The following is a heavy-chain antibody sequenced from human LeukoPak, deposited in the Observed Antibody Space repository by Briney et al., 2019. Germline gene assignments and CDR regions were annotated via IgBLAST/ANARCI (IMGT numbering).Heavy chain of an antibody. Sequence: GGSLRLSCAASGFTFSSYAMSWVRQAPGKGLEWGSAISGSGGSTYYADSVKGRFTISRDNSKNTLYLQMNSLRAEDTAVYYCAKADAYYYDSSGYYPAWVYWGQGTLVTVSS. J-gene: IGHJ4*02. CDR2: ISGSGGST. V-gene: IGHV3-23*01. D-gene: IGHD3-22*01. CDR1: GFTFSSYA. CDR3: AKADAYYYDSSGYYPAWVY.